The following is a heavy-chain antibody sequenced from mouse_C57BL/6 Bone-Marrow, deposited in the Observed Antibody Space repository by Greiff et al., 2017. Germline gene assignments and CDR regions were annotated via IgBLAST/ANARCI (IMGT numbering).Heavy chain of an antibody. CDR1: GYTFTSYW. J-gene: IGHJ1*03. CDR3: AIWAPEGYFEF. V-gene: IGHV1-64*01. CDR2: IHPNSGST. Sequence: QVQLQQPGAELVKPGASVKLSCKASGYTFTSYWMHWVKQRPGQGLEWIGMIHPNSGSTNYNEKFKSKATLTVDKSSSTAYMKLSSLTSEDSAVYDCAIWAPEGYFEFGGTGTAVTVS. D-gene: IGHD3-1*01.